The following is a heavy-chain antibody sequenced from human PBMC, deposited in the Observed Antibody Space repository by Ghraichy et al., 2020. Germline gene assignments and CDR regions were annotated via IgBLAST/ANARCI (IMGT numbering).Heavy chain of an antibody. CDR1: GFTFSSYA. CDR2: IMTIGGTT. J-gene: IGHJ4*02. Sequence: GGSLSLSCAASGFTFSSYAMNWVRQAPGEGLEWVSIIMTIGGTTYYADSVKGRFTISRDNSKNTLYLQMNSLRAEDTAVYYCAKVGKRPAGPDYFDYWGQGTLVTVSS. V-gene: IGHV3-23*01. D-gene: IGHD4-23*01. CDR3: AKVGKRPAGPDYFDY.